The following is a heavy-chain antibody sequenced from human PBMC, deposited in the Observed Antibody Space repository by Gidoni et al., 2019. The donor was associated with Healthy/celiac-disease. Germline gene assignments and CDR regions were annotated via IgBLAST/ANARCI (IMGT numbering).Heavy chain of an antibody. V-gene: IGHV3-11*06. J-gene: IGHJ3*02. CDR1: GFTFSDYY. D-gene: IGHD6-19*01. CDR3: ARGQWLTGAFDI. CDR2: ISSSSSYT. Sequence: QVQLVESGGGLVKPGGSLRLSCAASGFTFSDYYMSWIRQAPGKGLEWASYISSSSSYTNYADSVKGRFTISRDNAKNSLYLRMNSLRAEDTAVYYCARGQWLTGAFDIWGQGTMVTVSS.